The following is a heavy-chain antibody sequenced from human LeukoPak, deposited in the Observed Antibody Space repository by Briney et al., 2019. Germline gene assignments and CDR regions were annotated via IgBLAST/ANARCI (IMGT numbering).Heavy chain of an antibody. J-gene: IGHJ3*02. CDR2: ISWNSGSI. Sequence: PGGSLRLSCAASGFTFDDYAMHWVRQAPGKGLEWVSGISWNSGSIGYADSVKGRFTISRDNAKNSLYLQMNSLRAEDTAVYYCASGITIFGVVINAFDIWGQGTMVTVSS. D-gene: IGHD3-3*01. CDR3: ASGITIFGVVINAFDI. V-gene: IGHV3-9*01. CDR1: GFTFDDYA.